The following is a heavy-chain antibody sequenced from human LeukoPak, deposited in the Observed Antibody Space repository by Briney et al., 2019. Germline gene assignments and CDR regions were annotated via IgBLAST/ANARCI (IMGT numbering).Heavy chain of an antibody. D-gene: IGHD3-16*01. Sequence: ASVKVSSKASGYTFTSYYMHWVRPAPRQGLAWMGIINPSGGSKSYAPQFQGRVTMTRDTSTRTVNMELSSLRSEDTAVYYGARDLEEGAYYYGMDVWGQGTTVTVSS. CDR1: GYTFTSYY. CDR3: ARDLEEGAYYYGMDV. CDR2: INPSGGSK. J-gene: IGHJ6*02. V-gene: IGHV1-46*01.